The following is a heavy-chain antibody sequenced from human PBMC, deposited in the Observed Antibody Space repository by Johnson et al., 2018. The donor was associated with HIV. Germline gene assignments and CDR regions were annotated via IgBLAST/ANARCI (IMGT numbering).Heavy chain of an antibody. D-gene: IGHD1-7*01. Sequence: QVQLVESGGGVVQPGRSLRLSCAASGFTFSSYPMHWVRQAPGKGLEWVAVISYDGGSKYYADSVKGRFTISRDNSNNTLYVEMNSLRAEDTAVVYCARGAPNWNYEPFSDAFDIWGQGTMVTVSS. J-gene: IGHJ3*02. V-gene: IGHV3-30-3*01. CDR2: ISYDGGSK. CDR1: GFTFSSYP. CDR3: ARGAPNWNYEPFSDAFDI.